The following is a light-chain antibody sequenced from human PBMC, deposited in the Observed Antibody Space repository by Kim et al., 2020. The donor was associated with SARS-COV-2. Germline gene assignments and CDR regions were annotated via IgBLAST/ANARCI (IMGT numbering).Light chain of an antibody. Sequence: SPGEGATLSCRASQSIISTYLAWFQQKPGQAPRLLMYGASYRVTDIPDRFSGSASGTVFTLTISRLEPEDSAVYYCHYYGTSFLTFGGGTKVDIK. CDR3: HYYGTSFLT. CDR1: QSIISTY. V-gene: IGKV3-20*01. J-gene: IGKJ4*01. CDR2: GAS.